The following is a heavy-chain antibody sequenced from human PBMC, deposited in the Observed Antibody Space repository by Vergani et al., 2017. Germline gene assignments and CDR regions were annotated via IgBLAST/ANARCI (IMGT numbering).Heavy chain of an antibody. V-gene: IGHV3-30*02. CDR2: IGKDGINT. Sequence: QVQLVESAGGVVQPGGSLRLFCAASGFTFSNFGMHWIRPAPGKGLEWLAYIGKDGINTSNRDAGKGRFTVSRDNSKDILYLQMDSLRSEDTALYYCAKYLRDSTDGLPDSWGPGTLVIVSS. CDR1: GFTFSNFG. D-gene: IGHD2-21*02. J-gene: IGHJ4*02. CDR3: AKYLRDSTDGLPDS.